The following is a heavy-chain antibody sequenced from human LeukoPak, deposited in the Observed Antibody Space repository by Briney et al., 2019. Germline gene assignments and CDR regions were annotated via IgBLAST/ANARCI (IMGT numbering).Heavy chain of an antibody. Sequence: GGSLRLSRAASGFTFRSYNMNWVRQAPGKRPEWVSSISSSSSYIYYADSVKGRFTISRDNAKNSLYLQMNSLRAEDTALYYCARGASRADYWGQGTLVTVSS. CDR2: ISSSSSYI. CDR3: ARGASRADY. J-gene: IGHJ4*02. CDR1: GFTFRSYN. V-gene: IGHV3-21*01.